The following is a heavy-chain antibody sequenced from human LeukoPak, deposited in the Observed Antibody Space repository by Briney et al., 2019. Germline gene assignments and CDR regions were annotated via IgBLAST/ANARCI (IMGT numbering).Heavy chain of an antibody. J-gene: IGHJ4*02. CDR1: VFAFSSYS. CDR3: AREGSGYYSKSPDY. D-gene: IGHD3-22*01. CDR2: ISSGSSYI. Sequence: GGSLRLSCAASVFAFSSYSMNWVRQAPGEGLVWVSSISSGSSYIYYADSVKGRFTISRDNAKNSLYLQMNSLRAEDTAVYYCAREGSGYYSKSPDYWGQGTLVTVSS. V-gene: IGHV3-21*01.